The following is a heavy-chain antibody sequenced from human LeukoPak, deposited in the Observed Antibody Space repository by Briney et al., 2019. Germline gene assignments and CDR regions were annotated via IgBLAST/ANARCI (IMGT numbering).Heavy chain of an antibody. CDR1: GYTFTSYG. CDR2: ISAYNGNT. CDR3: ARDLGAPSSGWFIDY. D-gene: IGHD6-19*01. V-gene: IGHV1-18*01. Sequence: ASVKVSCKASGYTFTSYGISWVRQAPGQGLEWMGWISAYNGNTNYAQKLQGRVTMTTDTSTSTAYMELRSLRSDDTAVYYCARDLGAPSSGWFIDYWSQGTLVTVSS. J-gene: IGHJ4*02.